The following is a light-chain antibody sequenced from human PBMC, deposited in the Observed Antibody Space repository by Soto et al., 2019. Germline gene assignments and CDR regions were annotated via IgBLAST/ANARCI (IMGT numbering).Light chain of an antibody. Sequence: QSALTQPASVSGSPGQSITISCTGSSSDVGGHNYVSWYQQYPGKAPKLMIYEVSNRPSGVSHRFSGSKSGNTASLTISGLQAEDEAHYYCNSYTSSSTLVFGGGTKLTVL. J-gene: IGLJ2*01. CDR1: SSDVGGHNY. CDR3: NSYTSSSTLV. V-gene: IGLV2-14*01. CDR2: EVS.